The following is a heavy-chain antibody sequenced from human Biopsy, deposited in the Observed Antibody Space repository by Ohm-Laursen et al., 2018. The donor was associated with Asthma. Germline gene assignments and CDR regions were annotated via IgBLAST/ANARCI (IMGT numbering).Heavy chain of an antibody. J-gene: IGHJ4*02. Sequence: SLRLSCAAPGFTFSSYGMHWVRQAPGKGLEWVAVIWYDGSNKYYADSVKGRFTISRDNSKNTLYLQMNSLRAEDTAAYYCARESSVAGSSDFDYWGQGTLATVSS. CDR2: IWYDGSNK. V-gene: IGHV3-33*01. D-gene: IGHD6-19*01. CDR1: GFTFSSYG. CDR3: ARESSVAGSSDFDY.